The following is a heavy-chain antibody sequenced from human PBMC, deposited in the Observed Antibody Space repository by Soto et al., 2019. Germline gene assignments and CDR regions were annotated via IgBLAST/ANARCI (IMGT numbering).Heavy chain of an antibody. V-gene: IGHV3-23*01. CDR2: VSSSGGGT. CDR1: GFTFSRNA. CDR3: ANGNYYDTSCYRHDAFDI. D-gene: IGHD3-22*01. Sequence: EAQLLESGGGLVQPGGSLRLSCAASGFTFSRNAMSWVRQAPGKGLEWVSAVSSSGGGTFYADSVKGRFTISRDNTKNTLFLQMDSLRGEDTALYYCANGNYYDTSCYRHDAFDIWGQGTMVTVSS. J-gene: IGHJ3*02.